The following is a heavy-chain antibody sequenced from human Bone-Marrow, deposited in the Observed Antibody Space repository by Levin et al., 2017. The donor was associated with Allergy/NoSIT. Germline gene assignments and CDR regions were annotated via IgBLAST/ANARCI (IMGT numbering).Heavy chain of an antibody. V-gene: IGHV4-59*13. CDR2: AYYSGSTGST. CDR1: GGSISSYH. CDR3: ARDRVLKPSSSREQYYYYGMDG. J-gene: IGHJ6*02. Sequence: SETLSLTCTVSGGSISSYHWSWIRRPPGKGLEWIGYAYYSGSTGSTNYNPSLKSRVTISVDTSKNQFSLKLSSVTAADTAVYYCARDRVLKPSSSREQYYYYGMDGWGQGTTVTVSS. D-gene: IGHD6-6*01.